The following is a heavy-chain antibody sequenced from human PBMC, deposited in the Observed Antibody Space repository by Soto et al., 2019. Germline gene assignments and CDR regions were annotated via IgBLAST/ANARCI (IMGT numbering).Heavy chain of an antibody. Sequence: QITLKESGPTLVRPTQTLTLTGTFSGFSLRGSGVGVGWIRQPPGKALEWLALIYWDDDKYYSPSLKSRLTITKDTSETQVVLTMTNVDPVDTATYYCARHYCSGNHYLWYVDLWGRGTLVTVSS. V-gene: IGHV2-5*02. CDR2: IYWDDDK. D-gene: IGHD3-10*01. CDR3: ARHYCSGNHYLWYVDL. CDR1: GFSLRGSGVG. J-gene: IGHJ2*01.